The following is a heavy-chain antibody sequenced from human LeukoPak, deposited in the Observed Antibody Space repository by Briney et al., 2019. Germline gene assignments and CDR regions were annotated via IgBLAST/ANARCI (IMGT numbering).Heavy chain of an antibody. D-gene: IGHD6-13*01. V-gene: IGHV3-15*01. Sequence: GGSLRLSCAASGITFSNSWMTWVRQGPGKGLEWVGRIKSKTDGGTTDYAAPVKGRFTISTDDSKTMLFLQMNSLKTEDTGVYYCTTGRSWYGSSGIFDIWGQGTVVTVSS. CDR3: TTGRSWYGSSGIFDI. CDR2: IKSKTDGGTT. CDR1: GITFSNSW. J-gene: IGHJ3*02.